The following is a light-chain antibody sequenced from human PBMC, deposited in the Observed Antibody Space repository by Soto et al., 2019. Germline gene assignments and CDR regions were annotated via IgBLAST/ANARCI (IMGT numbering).Light chain of an antibody. CDR3: SSYASSSVFV. V-gene: IGLV2-14*02. CDR1: NSDIGNYNI. Sequence: QSALTQPASVSGSPGQSITISWTGSNSDIGNYNIVSWYQQHPDKAPKLIIYEVTKRPSGVSNRFSGSKSGNTASLTISGLQAEDEGDYHCSSYASSSVFVFGTGTKVTVL. J-gene: IGLJ1*01. CDR2: EVT.